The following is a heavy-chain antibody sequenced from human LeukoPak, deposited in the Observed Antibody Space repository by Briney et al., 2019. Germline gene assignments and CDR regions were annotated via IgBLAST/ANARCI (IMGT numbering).Heavy chain of an antibody. Sequence: ASVKVSCKASGYTFTSYYMHWVRQAPGRGLEWMGWINAKTGNIANAQNFRNRVTLTRSTSLSTAYMELTSLTSEDTAIYYCGRILIGGAGPDWGQGTLVTVSS. CDR2: INAKTGNI. V-gene: IGHV1-8*02. D-gene: IGHD6-19*01. CDR3: GRILIGGAGPD. CDR1: GYTFTSYY. J-gene: IGHJ4*02.